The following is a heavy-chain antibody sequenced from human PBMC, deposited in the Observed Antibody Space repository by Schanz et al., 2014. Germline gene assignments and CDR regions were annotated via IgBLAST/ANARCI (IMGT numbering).Heavy chain of an antibody. D-gene: IGHD6-13*01. CDR2: ISSSSSYI. V-gene: IGHV3-21*01. CDR3: AREEGWGIAAAGPKHYYYGMDV. J-gene: IGHJ6*02. Sequence: EVHLVESGGGLVKRGGSLRLSCAASGFTISSYSMNWVRQAPGKGLEWVSSISSSSSYIYYADSVKGRFTISRDNAKNSLYLQMNSLRAEDTAVYYCAREEGWGIAAAGPKHYYYGMDVWGQGTLVTVSS. CDR1: GFTISSYS.